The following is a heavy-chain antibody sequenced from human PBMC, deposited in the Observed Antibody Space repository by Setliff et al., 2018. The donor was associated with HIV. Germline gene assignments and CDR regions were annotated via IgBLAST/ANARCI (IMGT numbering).Heavy chain of an antibody. J-gene: IGHJ4*02. D-gene: IGHD1-1*01. V-gene: IGHV3-23*01. CDR3: TTRNSCYFDY. CDR1: GLTFSNYA. CDR2: ITGRGGTT. Sequence: QPGGTLRLSCAASGLTFSNYATTWVRQAPGKGLEWVSDITGRGGTTFYADSVKIRFTTSRDTNTLYLQMNSLRAEDTAMYYCTTRNSCYFDYWGQGTLVTVSS.